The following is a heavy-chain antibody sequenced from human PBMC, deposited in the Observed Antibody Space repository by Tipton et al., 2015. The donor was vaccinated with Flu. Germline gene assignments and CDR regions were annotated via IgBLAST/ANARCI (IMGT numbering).Heavy chain of an antibody. CDR3: AREKDSRGSEYFQQ. CDR1: GGSFSGYY. J-gene: IGHJ1*01. D-gene: IGHD3-22*01. V-gene: IGHV4-34*01. Sequence: TLSLTCAVYGGSFSGYYWSWIRQPPGKGLEWIGNIYNSGSTYYNPSLKSRVTISIDTSKNQFSLRLSSVTAADTAVYYCAREKDSRGSEYFQQWGQGTLV. CDR2: IYNSGST.